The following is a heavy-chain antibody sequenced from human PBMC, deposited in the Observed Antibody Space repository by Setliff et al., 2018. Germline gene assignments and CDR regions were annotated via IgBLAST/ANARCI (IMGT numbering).Heavy chain of an antibody. D-gene: IGHD5-18*01. J-gene: IGHJ6*02. Sequence: PSETLSLTCTVSGGSISPYFWSWIRQPPGKGLEWIGYIYHNGNTNLNPSLKTRVTMSVDTSKNQFALNLRSVTAADTAVYYCVRDRTAYSYGLDVWGQGTTVTVSS. CDR1: GGSISPYF. CDR3: VRDRTAYSYGLDV. V-gene: IGHV4-59*01. CDR2: IYHNGNT.